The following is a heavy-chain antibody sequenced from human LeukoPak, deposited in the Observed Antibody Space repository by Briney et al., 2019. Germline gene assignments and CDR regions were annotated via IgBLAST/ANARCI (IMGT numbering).Heavy chain of an antibody. Sequence: SETLSLTCTVSGGSVSSYYWSWIRQPPGRGLEWIGYIYYSGSTNYNPSLKSRVTISGDTSKNQFSLKLSSVTAADTAMYYCARAAPSYYGSGSLGSYYYGMDVWGQGTTVTVSS. V-gene: IGHV4-59*02. J-gene: IGHJ6*02. CDR3: ARAAPSYYGSGSLGSYYYGMDV. D-gene: IGHD3-10*01. CDR2: IYYSGST. CDR1: GGSVSSYY.